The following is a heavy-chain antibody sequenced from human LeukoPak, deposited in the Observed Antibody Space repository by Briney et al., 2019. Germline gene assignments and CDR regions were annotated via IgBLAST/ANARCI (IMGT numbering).Heavy chain of an antibody. D-gene: IGHD3-10*01. V-gene: IGHV1-2*02. CDR2: INPNSGGT. CDR3: ARDDYYGSGSYYP. CDR1: GYTFTGYC. Sequence: ASVKVSCKASGYTFTGYCMHWVRQAPGQGLEWMGWINPNSGGTNYAQKFQGRVTMTRDTSISTAYMELSRLRSDDTAVYYCARDDYYGSGSYYPWGQGTLVTVSS. J-gene: IGHJ5*02.